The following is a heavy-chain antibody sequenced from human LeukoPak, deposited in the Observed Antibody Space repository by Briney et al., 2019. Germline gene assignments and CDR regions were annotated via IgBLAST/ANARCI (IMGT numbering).Heavy chain of an antibody. Sequence: GGSLRLSCAASGFPFTSYAMTWVRQAPGKGLEWVSAISGSGVTTYYADSVKGRFTISRDNSKNTLYLQMNSLRAEDTAVYYCAKRGQQLATYYYYYYMDVWGKGTTVTISS. V-gene: IGHV3-23*01. CDR3: AKRGQQLATYYYYYYMDV. D-gene: IGHD6-13*01. J-gene: IGHJ6*03. CDR1: GFPFTSYA. CDR2: ISGSGVTT.